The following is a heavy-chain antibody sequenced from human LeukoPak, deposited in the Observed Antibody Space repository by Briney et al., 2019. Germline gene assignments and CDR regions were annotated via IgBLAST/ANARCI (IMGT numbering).Heavy chain of an antibody. CDR2: INSDGSST. D-gene: IGHD4-17*01. V-gene: IGHV3-74*01. Sequence: PGGSLRLSCAASGFTFSSYWMHWVRQAPGKGLVWVSRINSDGSSTSYADSVKGRFTISRDNAKNTLYLQMNSLRAEDTAVYYCAKDPVAHGDYVDYWGQGTLVTVSS. J-gene: IGHJ4*02. CDR3: AKDPVAHGDYVDY. CDR1: GFTFSSYW.